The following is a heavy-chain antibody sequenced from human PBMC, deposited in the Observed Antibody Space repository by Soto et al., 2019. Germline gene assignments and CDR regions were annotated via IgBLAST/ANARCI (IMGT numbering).Heavy chain of an antibody. CDR3: ARSGFGELLSYYYGMDV. Sequence: GGSLRLSCAAPGFTVSSYYMSWVRQAPGKGLEWVSVIYSGGSTYYADSVKGRFTISRDNSKNTLYLQMNSLRAEDTAVYYCARSGFGELLSYYYGMDVWGQGTTVTVSS. CDR2: IYSGGST. D-gene: IGHD3-10*01. CDR1: GFTVSSYY. J-gene: IGHJ6*02. V-gene: IGHV3-53*01.